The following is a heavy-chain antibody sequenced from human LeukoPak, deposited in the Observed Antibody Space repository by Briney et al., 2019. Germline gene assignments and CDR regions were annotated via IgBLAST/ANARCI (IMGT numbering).Heavy chain of an antibody. Sequence: PSQTLSLTCTVSGGSISSGSYYWSWIRQPAGKGLEWIGRIYTSGSTNYNPSLKSRVTISVDTSKNQISLKLSSVTAADTAVYYCARGLDESSSPQGPVVDYWGQGTLVTVSS. D-gene: IGHD6-6*01. J-gene: IGHJ4*02. CDR2: IYTSGST. CDR3: ARGLDESSSPQGPVVDY. V-gene: IGHV4-61*02. CDR1: GGSISSGSYY.